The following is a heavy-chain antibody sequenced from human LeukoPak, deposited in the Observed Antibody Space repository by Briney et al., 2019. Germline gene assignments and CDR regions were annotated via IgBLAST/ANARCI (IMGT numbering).Heavy chain of an antibody. Sequence: PGGSLRLSCAASGFTFSDYYMGWIRQAPGNGLEWVAYITSSGSAIYHADSVKGRFTISRDNAKNSLYLQMNTLRAEDTAVYYCARAHEDAFDIWGQGTMVTVSS. CDR3: ARAHEDAFDI. CDR1: GFTFSDYY. V-gene: IGHV3-11*04. CDR2: ITSSGSAI. J-gene: IGHJ3*02.